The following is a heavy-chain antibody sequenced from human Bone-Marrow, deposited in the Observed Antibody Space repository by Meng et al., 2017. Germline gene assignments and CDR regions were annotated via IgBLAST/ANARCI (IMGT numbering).Heavy chain of an antibody. CDR1: GFTFSSYE. D-gene: IGHD3-22*01. CDR3: AREDTYYYDSSGYYSTKHDAFDI. J-gene: IGHJ3*02. CDR2: ISSSSSYI. V-gene: IGHV3-21*01. Sequence: GESLKISCAASGFTFSSYEMNWVRQAPGKGLEWVSSISSSSSYIYYADSVKGRFTISRDNAKNSLYLQMNSLRAEDTAVYYCAREDTYYYDSSGYYSTKHDAFDIWGQGTMVTVSS.